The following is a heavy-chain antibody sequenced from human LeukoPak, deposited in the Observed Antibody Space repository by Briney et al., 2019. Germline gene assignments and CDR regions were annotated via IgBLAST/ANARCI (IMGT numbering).Heavy chain of an antibody. D-gene: IGHD3-9*01. CDR3: ASSDILTGPSFYYYGMDV. CDR2: IYHTGST. CDR1: GYSISSGYY. J-gene: IGHJ6*02. Sequence: SETLSLTCTVSGYSISSGYYWGWIRQPPGKGLEWTGSIYHTGSTYYNPSLRSPVTISVDTSKNQFSLKLSSVTAADTAVYYCASSDILTGPSFYYYGMDVWGQGTTVTVSS. V-gene: IGHV4-38-2*02.